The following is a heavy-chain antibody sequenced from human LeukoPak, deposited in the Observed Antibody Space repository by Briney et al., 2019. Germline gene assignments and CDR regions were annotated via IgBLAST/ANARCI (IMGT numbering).Heavy chain of an antibody. CDR2: VYYSGST. V-gene: IGHV4-59*11. CDR3: AKGTMGRDGYNYFYYFDY. J-gene: IGHJ4*02. CDR1: GGSISGPY. Sequence: SETLSLTCTVSGGSISGPYWSWVRQPPGKGLEWIGDVYYSGSTHQNPSLKSRVTISVDTSKNQFSLKLRSVTAADTAVYYCAKGTMGRDGYNYFYYFDYWGQGTLVTVSS. D-gene: IGHD5-24*01.